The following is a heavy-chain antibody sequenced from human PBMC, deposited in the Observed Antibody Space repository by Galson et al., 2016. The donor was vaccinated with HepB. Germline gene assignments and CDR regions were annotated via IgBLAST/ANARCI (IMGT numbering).Heavy chain of an antibody. J-gene: IGHJ3*02. CDR1: GFTVSGSY. D-gene: IGHD6-13*01. Sequence: SLRLSCAVSGFTVSGSYMSWVRQAPGKGLEWVSVIYSDGTTKYADSVKGRVIISRDNSKNTLYLQMNSLGAEDTAVYYCASCMGWYGMCAFEIWGQGTMVTVSS. CDR3: ASCMGWYGMCAFEI. CDR2: IYSDGTT. V-gene: IGHV3-66*01.